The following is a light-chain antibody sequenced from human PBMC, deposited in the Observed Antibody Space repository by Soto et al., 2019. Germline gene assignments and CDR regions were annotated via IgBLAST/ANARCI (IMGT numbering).Light chain of an antibody. Sequence: EIVMTQSPATLSVSPGERATLSCRASQSVSTNLAWYQQKPGQAPRLLIFGASTRATGSPARFSGSGSGTQVTLPISSLQSEDFAVYYCQQYDNWSPLTFGGGTQVEMK. V-gene: IGKV3D-15*01. CDR1: QSVSTN. CDR3: QQYDNWSPLT. CDR2: GAS. J-gene: IGKJ4*01.